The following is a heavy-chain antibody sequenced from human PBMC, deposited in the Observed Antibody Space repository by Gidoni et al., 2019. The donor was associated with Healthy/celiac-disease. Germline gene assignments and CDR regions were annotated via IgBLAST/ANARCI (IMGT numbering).Heavy chain of an antibody. V-gene: IGHV3-30*01. CDR2: ISYDGMNK. CDR1: GFTFRSDA. J-gene: IGHJ4*02. CDR3: ARPDRDITIFGVVLL. Sequence: QVQLVESGGGVVQPGRYLRLSCAASGFTFRSDAMHWVRQAPGKGLEWVAVISYDGMNKDYADSVKGRFTISRDNSKNTLYLQMNSLRAEDTAVYYCARPDRDITIFGVVLLWGQGTLVTVSS. D-gene: IGHD3-3*01.